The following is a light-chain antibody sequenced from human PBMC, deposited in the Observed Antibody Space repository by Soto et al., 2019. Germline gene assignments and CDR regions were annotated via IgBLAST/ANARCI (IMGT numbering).Light chain of an antibody. CDR1: QSVSIN. J-gene: IGKJ5*01. CDR2: AAS. CDR3: QQYNNWPPIT. V-gene: IGKV3-15*01. Sequence: EIVMTQSPATLSVSPGERATLSFSASQSVSINLAWYQQKPGQAPRLLIYAASTRATGVPARFSGIGSGTEFTLTISSLQSEDFAIYYCQQYNNWPPITFGQGTRLEIK.